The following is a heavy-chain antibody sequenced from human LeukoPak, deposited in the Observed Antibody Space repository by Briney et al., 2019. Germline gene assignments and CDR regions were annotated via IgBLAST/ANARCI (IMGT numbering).Heavy chain of an antibody. Sequence: GGSLRLSCAASGFTFSSYWMNWARQAPGKGLEWVASINHNGNVNYYVDSVKGRFTISRDNAKNSLYLQMSNLRAEDTAVYYCARDANYEYYYFDYWGQGTLVTVSS. V-gene: IGHV3-7*03. D-gene: IGHD5-12*01. CDR2: INHNGNVN. CDR1: GFTFSSYW. J-gene: IGHJ4*02. CDR3: ARDANYEYYYFDY.